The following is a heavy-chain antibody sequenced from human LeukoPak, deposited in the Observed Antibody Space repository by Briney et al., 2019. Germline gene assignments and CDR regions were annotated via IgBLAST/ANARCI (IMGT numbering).Heavy chain of an antibody. CDR1: GYSFTGYY. J-gene: IGHJ4*02. V-gene: IGHV1-2*02. CDR3: ARAIGSQPAY. CDR2: INPNSGAT. Sequence: ASVKVSCKASGYSFTGYYIHWVRQAPGQGLEWMGWINPNSGATTYAQKLQGRVTLARDTSISTAYMELNWLRSDDTAVYHCARAIGSQPAYWGQGTLVTVSS. D-gene: IGHD1-26*01.